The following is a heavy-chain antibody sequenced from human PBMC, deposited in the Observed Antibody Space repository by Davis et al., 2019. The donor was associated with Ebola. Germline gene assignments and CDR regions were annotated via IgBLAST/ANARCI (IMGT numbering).Heavy chain of an antibody. D-gene: IGHD1-14*01. CDR1: GFTFSSYA. Sequence: GESLKISCAASGFTFSSYAMSWVRQAPGKGLEWVSAISGSGGSTYYADSVKGRFTISRDNSKNTLYLQMNSLRAEDTAVYYCARDILDGLPENGMDVWGQGTTVTVSS. J-gene: IGHJ6*02. CDR3: ARDILDGLPENGMDV. V-gene: IGHV3-23*01. CDR2: ISGSGGST.